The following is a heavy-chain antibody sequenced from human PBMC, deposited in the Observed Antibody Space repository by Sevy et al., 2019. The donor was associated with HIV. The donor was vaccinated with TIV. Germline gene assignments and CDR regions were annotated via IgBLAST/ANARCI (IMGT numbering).Heavy chain of an antibody. Sequence: GGSLRLSCVASGFTFSSYDMHWVRQVTGKGLEWVSGVGPAGDPFYPGSVKGRFTISRENAKNSFYLQMNSLRAGDTAVCYCARSGGYSDYGMDVWGQGTTVTVSS. V-gene: IGHV3-13*05. CDR2: VGPAGDP. CDR3: ARSGGYSDYGMDV. D-gene: IGHD5-12*01. J-gene: IGHJ6*02. CDR1: GFTFSSYD.